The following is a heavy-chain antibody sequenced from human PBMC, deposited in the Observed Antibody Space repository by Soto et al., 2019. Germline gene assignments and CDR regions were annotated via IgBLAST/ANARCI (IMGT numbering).Heavy chain of an antibody. CDR2: MSPNGNNQ. Sequence: QVQLVESGGGVVQSGGSLRLPCAAPGFTLSIYVLHWVRQAPGKGLEWVAVMSPNGNNQYYADSVKGRFTISRDTSKSTLYLQMTSLRPADTAVYYCATGANFYYDTSRYWGQGTLVTVSS. CDR3: ATGANFYYDTSRY. J-gene: IGHJ4*02. D-gene: IGHD3-22*01. V-gene: IGHV3-30-3*01. CDR1: GFTLSIYV.